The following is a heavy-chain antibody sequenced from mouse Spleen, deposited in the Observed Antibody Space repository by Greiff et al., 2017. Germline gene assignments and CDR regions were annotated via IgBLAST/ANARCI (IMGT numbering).Heavy chain of an antibody. CDR1: GFTFSSYA. CDR2: ISSGGGNT. V-gene: IGHV5-9-3*01. D-gene: IGHD1-1*01. Sequence: EVQGVESGGGLVKLGGSLKLSCAASGFTFSSYAMSWVRQTPEKRLEWVATISSGGGNTYYPDSVKGRFTISRDNAKNTLYLQMSSLKSEDTAMYYCARDHYGSSPLFDYWGQGTTLTVSS. CDR3: ARDHYGSSPLFDY. J-gene: IGHJ2*01.